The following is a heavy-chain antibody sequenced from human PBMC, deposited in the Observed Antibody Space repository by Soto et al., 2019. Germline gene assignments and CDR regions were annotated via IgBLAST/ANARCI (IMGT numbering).Heavy chain of an antibody. J-gene: IGHJ4*02. CDR2: INPDGSST. V-gene: IGHV3-74*01. CDR3: ARDSYDSSDVYYGYDY. CDR1: GFTFSNYW. Sequence: HPGGSLRLSCAASGFTFSNYWMHWVRQAPGKGLLWVSRINPDGSSTSYADSVKGRFTFSRDNAKNTLYLQMNNLRAEDTAVYYCARDSYDSSDVYYGYDYWGQGTLVTVSS. D-gene: IGHD3-22*01.